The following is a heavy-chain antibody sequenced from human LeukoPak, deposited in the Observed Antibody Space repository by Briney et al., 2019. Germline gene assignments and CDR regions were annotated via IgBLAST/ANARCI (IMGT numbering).Heavy chain of an antibody. CDR3: ARDHLAAAGTSSRFDP. V-gene: IGHV4-31*03. J-gene: IGHJ5*02. D-gene: IGHD6-13*01. CDR1: GGSISSGGYY. Sequence: SQTLSLTCTVSGGSISSGGYYWSWIRQHPGTGLEWIGYIYYSGSTYYNPSLKSRVTISVDTSKNQFSLKLSSVTAADTAVYYCARDHLAAAGTSSRFDPWGQGTLVTVSS. CDR2: IYYSGST.